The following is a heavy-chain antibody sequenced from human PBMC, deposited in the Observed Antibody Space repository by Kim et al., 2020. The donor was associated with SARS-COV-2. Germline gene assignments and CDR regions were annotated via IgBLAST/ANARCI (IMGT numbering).Heavy chain of an antibody. D-gene: IGHD6-19*01. V-gene: IGHV3-15*01. CDR3: TTDNLAVAPYYYYGMDV. CDR2: IKSKTDGGTT. J-gene: IGHJ6*02. Sequence: GGSLRLSCAASGFTFSNAWMSWVRQAPGKGLEWVGRIKSKTDGGTTDYAAPVKGRFTISRDDSKNTLYLQMNSLKTEDTAVYYCTTDNLAVAPYYYYGMDVWGQGTTVTVSS. CDR1: GFTFSNAW.